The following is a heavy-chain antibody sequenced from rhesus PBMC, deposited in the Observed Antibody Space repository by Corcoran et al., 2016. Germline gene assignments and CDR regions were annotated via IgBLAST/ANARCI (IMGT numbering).Heavy chain of an antibody. CDR2: ISPNNGKK. Sequence: QVQLVQSGAEIKQPGASVKLSCKASGYTFTSYYMHWVRQAPGQGLEWIGLISPNNGKKGYSQNFQGRVTITTDTSTSTGYMELSSLRSEDTAVYYCTREGIAAAGTYFDYWGQGVLVTVSS. V-gene: IGHV1-1*01. D-gene: IGHD6-31*01. J-gene: IGHJ4*01. CDR3: TREGIAAAGTYFDY. CDR1: GYTFTSYY.